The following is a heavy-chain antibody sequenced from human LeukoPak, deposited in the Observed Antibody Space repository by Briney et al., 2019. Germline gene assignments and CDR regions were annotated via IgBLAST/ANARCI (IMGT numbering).Heavy chain of an antibody. CDR2: FYHSGSP. Sequence: SETLSLTCTVSGCSISNYYWSWIRQPPGKGLEWLGCFYHSGSPNYNPSLKSRVTTSVDTSKNQFSLRMSAVTAADTAVYYCASTQQWLAFDYWGQGILVTVSS. J-gene: IGHJ4*02. V-gene: IGHV4-59*01. D-gene: IGHD6-19*01. CDR3: ASTQQWLAFDY. CDR1: GCSISNYY.